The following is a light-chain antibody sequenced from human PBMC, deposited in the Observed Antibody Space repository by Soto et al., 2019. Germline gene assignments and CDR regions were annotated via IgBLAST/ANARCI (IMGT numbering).Light chain of an antibody. V-gene: IGKV4-1*01. CDR3: QQYYSTPWT. J-gene: IGKJ1*01. CDR1: QSVLYSSNNKNY. CDR2: WAS. Sequence: DIVMTKSPDSLAVSLGERATINCKSSQSVLYSSNNKNYLAWYQQKPGQPPKLLIYWASTRESVFPDRFSGSGSGTDFTLTISSLQAEDVAVYYCQQYYSTPWTFGQGTKGEIK.